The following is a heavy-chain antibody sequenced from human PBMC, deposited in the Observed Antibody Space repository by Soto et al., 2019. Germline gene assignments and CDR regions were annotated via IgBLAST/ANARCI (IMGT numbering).Heavy chain of an antibody. CDR3: ASRGRDGYKYTSDY. CDR2: IIPIFGTA. V-gene: IGHV1-69*13. Sequence: SVKVCCKASGGAFSSYAISLVRQAPGQGLEWMGGIIPIFGTANYAQKFQGRVTITADESTSTAYMELSSLRSEDTAVYYCASRGRDGYKYTSDYWGQGTMVTVSS. D-gene: IGHD5-12*01. CDR1: GGAFSSYA. J-gene: IGHJ4*02.